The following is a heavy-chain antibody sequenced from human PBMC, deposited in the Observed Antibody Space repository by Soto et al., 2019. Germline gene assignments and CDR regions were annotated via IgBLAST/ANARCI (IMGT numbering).Heavy chain of an antibody. Sequence: ASVKVSCKASGYTFTHYDINWVRQAPGQGLEWMGWMNPNSGNAYYAQKFQGRVTMTRDMSINTAYMELSSLRSEDTAVYYCVRGRKDSWGQGTLVTISS. CDR1: GYTFTHYD. V-gene: IGHV1-8*01. CDR2: MNPNSGNA. D-gene: IGHD4-4*01. CDR3: VRGRKDS. J-gene: IGHJ4*02.